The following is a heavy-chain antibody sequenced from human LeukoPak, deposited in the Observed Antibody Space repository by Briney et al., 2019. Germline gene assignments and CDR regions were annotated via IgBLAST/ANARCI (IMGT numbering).Heavy chain of an antibody. CDR3: ARGRAEASGTYFDY. Sequence: GASVKVSCKASGSSFTDYGISWVRQAPGQGLEWMGWISGYNGNTNYAQKVQDRVTMTTDTSTSTAYMELRSLRSDDTAVYYCARGRAEASGTYFDYWGPGTLVTVSS. D-gene: IGHD3-10*01. V-gene: IGHV1-18*01. J-gene: IGHJ4*02. CDR1: GSSFTDYG. CDR2: ISGYNGNT.